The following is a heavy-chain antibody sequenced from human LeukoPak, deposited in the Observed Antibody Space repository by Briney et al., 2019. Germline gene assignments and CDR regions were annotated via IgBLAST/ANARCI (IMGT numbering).Heavy chain of an antibody. CDR3: ARVDSSIAAIFGVVPDKYNWFDP. CDR1: GYTLNAFY. V-gene: IGHV1-2*02. D-gene: IGHD3-3*01. Sequence: ASVKVSCKASGYTLNAFYMHWVRQAPGQGLEWMGWINPNSGGTNYAQKFQGRVTMTRDTSISTAYMELSRLRSDDTAVYYCARVDSSIAAIFGVVPDKYNWFDPWGQGTLVTVSS. CDR2: INPNSGGT. J-gene: IGHJ5*02.